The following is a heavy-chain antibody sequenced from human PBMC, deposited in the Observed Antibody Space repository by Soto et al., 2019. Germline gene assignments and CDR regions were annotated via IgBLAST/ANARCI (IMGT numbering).Heavy chain of an antibody. V-gene: IGHV3-33*01. J-gene: IGHJ5*02. D-gene: IGHD1-20*01. CDR1: GFTFSDFG. CDR2: IWYDGSYQ. Sequence: PGGSLRLSCKASGFTFSDFGMHWVRQAPGKGLEWVSAIWYDGSYQYYADPVRGRFTTSRDNSNNTLFLQMNSLRVEDTAVYYCARDSLITYGAKIAPDHWGQGALVTVSS. CDR3: ARDSLITYGAKIAPDH.